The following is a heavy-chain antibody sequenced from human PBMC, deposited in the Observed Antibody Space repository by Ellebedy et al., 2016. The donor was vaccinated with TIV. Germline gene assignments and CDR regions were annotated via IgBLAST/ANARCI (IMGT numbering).Heavy chain of an antibody. V-gene: IGHV3-53*01. J-gene: IGHJ4*02. D-gene: IGHD5-18*01. CDR1: GFSVSNNY. CDR2: IHSDGTT. CDR3: ARDTHSYVRFDY. Sequence: GGSLRLSCTASGFSVSNNYMAWVRQAPGKGLEWVSVIHSDGTTNYADSVKGRFTISRDNSENTLHLQMDSLRVEDTAVYYCARDTHSYVRFDYWGQGTLVTVSS.